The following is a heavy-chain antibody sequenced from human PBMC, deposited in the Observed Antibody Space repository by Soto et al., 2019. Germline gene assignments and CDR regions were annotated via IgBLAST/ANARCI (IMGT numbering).Heavy chain of an antibody. J-gene: IGHJ6*02. CDR1: GFTFSSYA. CDR2: ISYDGSNK. CDR3: ARGALVAVATDYYGMDV. V-gene: IGHV3-30*04. Sequence: GGSLRLSCAASGFTFSSYAMHWVRQAPGKGLECVAVISYDGSNKYYADSVKGRFTISRDNSKNTLYLQMNSLRAEDTAVYYCARGALVAVATDYYGMDVWGQGTTVTVSS. D-gene: IGHD5-12*01.